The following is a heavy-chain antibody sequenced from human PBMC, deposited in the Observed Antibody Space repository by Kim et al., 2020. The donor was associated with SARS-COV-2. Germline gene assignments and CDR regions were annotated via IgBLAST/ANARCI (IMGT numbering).Heavy chain of an antibody. V-gene: IGHV3-64D*06. CDR1: GFTFSSYA. Sequence: GGSLRLSCSASGFTFSSYAMHWVRQAPGKGLEYVSAISSNGGSTYYADSVKGRFTISRDNSKNTLYLQMSSLRAEDTAVYYCVKSGSPSGVVIHFDYWGQGTLVTVSS. J-gene: IGHJ4*02. D-gene: IGHD3-3*01. CDR3: VKSGSPSGVVIHFDY. CDR2: ISSNGGST.